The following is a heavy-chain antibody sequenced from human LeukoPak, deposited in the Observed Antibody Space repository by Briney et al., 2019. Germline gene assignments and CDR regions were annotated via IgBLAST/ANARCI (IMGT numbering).Heavy chain of an antibody. J-gene: IGHJ4*02. D-gene: IGHD6-13*01. V-gene: IGHV3-21*01. Sequence: GGSLRLSCAASGFTFSSYSVNWVRQAPGKGLEWVSSISSSSSYIYYADSVKGRFTISRDNAKNSLYLQMNSLRAEDTAVYYCARVSIAAAGSPGYWGQGTPVTVSS. CDR2: ISSSSSYI. CDR1: GFTFSSYS. CDR3: ARVSIAAAGSPGY.